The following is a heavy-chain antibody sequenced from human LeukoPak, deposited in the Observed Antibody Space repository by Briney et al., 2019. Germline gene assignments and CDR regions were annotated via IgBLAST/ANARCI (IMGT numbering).Heavy chain of an antibody. CDR2: IYYSGST. J-gene: IGHJ6*02. D-gene: IGHD4-17*01. CDR1: GGSISSSSYY. V-gene: IGHV4-39*01. CDR3: ASMAATTGGYSYGMDV. Sequence: PSETLSLTCTVSGGSISSSSYYWGWIRQPPGKGLEWIGSIYYSGSTYYNPSLKSRVTISVDTSKNQFSLRLSSVTAADTAVYYCASMAATTGGYSYGMDVWGQGTTVTVSS.